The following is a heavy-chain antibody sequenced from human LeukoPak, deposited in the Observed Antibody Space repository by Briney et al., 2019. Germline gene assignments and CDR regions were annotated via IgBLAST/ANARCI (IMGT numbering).Heavy chain of an antibody. V-gene: IGHV3-48*03. CDR1: GFTFSSYE. J-gene: IGHJ6*03. D-gene: IGHD6-19*01. Sequence: GGSLRLSCAASGFTFSSYEMNWVRQAPGKGLEWVSYISSSGSTIYYADSVKGRFTISRDNAKNSLYLQMNSLRAEDTAVYYCARNAVAGSTFYYYYYYMDVWGKGTTVTVSS. CDR2: ISSSGSTI. CDR3: ARNAVAGSTFYYYYYYMDV.